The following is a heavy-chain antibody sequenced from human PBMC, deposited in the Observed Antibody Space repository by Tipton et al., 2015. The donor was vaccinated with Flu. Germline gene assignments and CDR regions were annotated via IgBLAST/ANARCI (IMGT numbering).Heavy chain of an antibody. CDR1: GGSISSGGYY. CDR2: IYYSGST. Sequence: TLSLTCTVSGGSISSGGYYWSWIRQHPGKGLEWIGYIYYSGSTYYNPSLKSRVTISVDTSKNQFSLKLSSVTAADTAVYYCAREPFNQPGRYRSFDLGGRATLVTVSS. CDR3: AREPFNQPGRYRSFDL. J-gene: IGHJ2*01. V-gene: IGHV4-31*03. D-gene: IGHD1-14*01.